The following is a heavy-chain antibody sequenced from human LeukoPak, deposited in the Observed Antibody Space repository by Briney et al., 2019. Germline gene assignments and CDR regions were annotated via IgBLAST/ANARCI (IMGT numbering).Heavy chain of an antibody. CDR1: GGSFSGYY. V-gene: IGHV4-34*01. CDR2: INHSGST. D-gene: IGHD3-3*01. Sequence: SETLSLTCAVYGGSFSGYYWSWIRQPPGKGLEWIGEINHSGSTNYNPSLKSRVTISVDTSKNQFSLKLSSVTAADTAVYYCARWYYDFWSGYSDYWGQGTLVTVSS. CDR3: ARWYYDFWSGYSDY. J-gene: IGHJ4*02.